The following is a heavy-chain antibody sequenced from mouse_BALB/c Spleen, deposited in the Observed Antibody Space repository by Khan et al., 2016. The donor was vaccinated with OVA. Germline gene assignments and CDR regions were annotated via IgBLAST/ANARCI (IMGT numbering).Heavy chain of an antibody. CDR1: GFSLTNYG. CDR3: ARYYGNYGWYFDV. J-gene: IGHJ1*01. V-gene: IGHV2-9*02. D-gene: IGHD2-1*01. CDR2: IWTGGST. Sequence: QVQLKQSGPGLVAPSQSLSITCTVSGFSLTNYGVHWVRQPPGKGLEWLGVIWTGGSTNYNSALMSRLSISKDNSTSQVFLKMNSLQTEDTAMYYCARYYGNYGWYFDVWGAGTTVTVSS.